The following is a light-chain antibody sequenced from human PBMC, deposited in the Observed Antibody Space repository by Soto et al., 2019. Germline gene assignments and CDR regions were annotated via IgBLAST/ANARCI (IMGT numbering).Light chain of an antibody. V-gene: IGLV2-14*01. Sequence: QSVLTQPASVSGSPGQSITISCTGTSTVVGRYNYVSWYQQHPGKAPKLMVYDVSNRPSWVSNRLSGSKSGITASLTISGLQAEDEADYYCTSYTSDSTYVFGTGTKVTVL. CDR2: DVS. J-gene: IGLJ1*01. CDR3: TSYTSDSTYV. CDR1: STVVGRYNY.